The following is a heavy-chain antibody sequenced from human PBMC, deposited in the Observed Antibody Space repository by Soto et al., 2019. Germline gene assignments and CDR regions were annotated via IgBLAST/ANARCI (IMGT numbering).Heavy chain of an antibody. CDR2: INHNSGGT. J-gene: IGHJ6*02. CDR1: GYTFTGYY. CDR3: ARTQQYYYSDMGV. V-gene: IGHV1-2*02. Sequence: ASVKVSCKAAGYTFTGYYMHCVRQAPGQGLEWMGWINHNSGGTNYAQKFQGRDTMTRDTSISTAYMELSRLRSDDTAVYYCARTQQYYYSDMGVWGQGTTGTVS.